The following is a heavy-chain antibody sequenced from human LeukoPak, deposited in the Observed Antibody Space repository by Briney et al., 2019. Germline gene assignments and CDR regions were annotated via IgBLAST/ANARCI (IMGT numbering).Heavy chain of an antibody. J-gene: IGHJ4*02. CDR2: INSDGSST. V-gene: IGHV3-74*01. CDR1: GFMFSSYW. Sequence: PGGSLRLSCVASGFMFSSYWMHWVRQAPGKGLVWVSRINSDGSSTTYADSVKGRFTISRDNAKDTLYLQMNSLRAEDTAVYYCTRGTLVRGVKRYYFDYWGQGTLVTVSS. CDR3: TRGTLVRGVKRYYFDY. D-gene: IGHD3-10*01.